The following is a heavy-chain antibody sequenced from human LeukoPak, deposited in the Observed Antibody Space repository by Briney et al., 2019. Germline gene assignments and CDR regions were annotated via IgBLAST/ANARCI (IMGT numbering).Heavy chain of an antibody. CDR2: INPESTTT. J-gene: IGHJ4*02. CDR3: VKDHTGEQDK. CDR1: GFTFSSFW. D-gene: IGHD1-1*01. Sequence: GGSLRLSCAASGFTFSSFWIHWVRQVPGKGLVWVSRINPESTTTTYADSVKGRFTISRDNARNTLYLQMNSLRVEGTAMYYCVKDHTGEQDKWGQGTLVTVSS. V-gene: IGHV3-74*01.